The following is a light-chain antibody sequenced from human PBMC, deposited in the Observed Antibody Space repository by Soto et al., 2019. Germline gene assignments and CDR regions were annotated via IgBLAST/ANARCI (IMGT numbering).Light chain of an antibody. CDR3: QQYASSPLT. CDR2: GAS. Sequence: EIVLTQSPGTLSLSPGERATLSCRASQRVGSNYLAWYQQKLGQAPRLLIHGASSRATGIPDRFSGSGSGTDFILTISRVEPEDFAVYYCQQYASSPLTFGGGTKVEIK. J-gene: IGKJ4*01. V-gene: IGKV3-20*01. CDR1: QRVGSNY.